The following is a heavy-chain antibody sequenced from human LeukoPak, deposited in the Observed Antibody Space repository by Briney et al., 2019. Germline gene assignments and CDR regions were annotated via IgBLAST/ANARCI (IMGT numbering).Heavy chain of an antibody. CDR2: IIPIFGTA. V-gene: IGHV1-69*06. J-gene: IGHJ4*02. CDR1: GGTFSSYA. D-gene: IGHD6-19*01. Sequence: SVKVSCKASGGTFSSYAISWVRQALGQGLEWMGGIIPIFGTANYAQKFQGRVTITADKSTSTAYMELSSLRSEDTAVYYCAIAVAGTGHFDYWGQGTLVTVSS. CDR3: AIAVAGTGHFDY.